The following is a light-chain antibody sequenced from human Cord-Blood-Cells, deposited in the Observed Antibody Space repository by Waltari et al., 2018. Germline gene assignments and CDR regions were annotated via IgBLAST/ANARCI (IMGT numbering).Light chain of an antibody. J-gene: IGLJ1*01. V-gene: IGLV2-14*01. Sequence: QSALTQPASVSGSPGQSITISCTGTSSDVGGYNYVSWYQQHPGKAPKLMIYEVSNRPAGGSNRVSGSKSGNTASLTISGLQAEDEADYYCSSYTSSSTPYVVGTGTKVTVL. CDR1: SSDVGGYNY. CDR2: EVS. CDR3: SSYTSSSTPYV.